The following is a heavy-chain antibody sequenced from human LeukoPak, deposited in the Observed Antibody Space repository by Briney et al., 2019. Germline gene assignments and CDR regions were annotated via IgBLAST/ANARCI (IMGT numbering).Heavy chain of an antibody. J-gene: IGHJ4*02. D-gene: IGHD2-2*01. CDR2: ISWNSGSI. V-gene: IGHV3-9*03. CDR3: AKGRDIVVVPAALDY. Sequence: TGGSLRLSCAASGFTFDDYAMHWVRQAPGKGLEWVSGISWNSGSIGYADSVKGRFTISRDNAKNSLYLQMNSLRAEDMALYYCAKGRDIVVVPAALDYWGQETLVTVSS. CDR1: GFTFDDYA.